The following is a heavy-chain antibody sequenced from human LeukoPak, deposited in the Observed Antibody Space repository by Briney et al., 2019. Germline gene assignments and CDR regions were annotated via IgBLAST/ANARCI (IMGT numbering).Heavy chain of an antibody. Sequence: PGGSLRLSCAASGFTFSSYSMNWVRQAPGKGLEWVSSISRSGGSIYYADSLKGRFTISRDNAKNSLSLQMNSLRVEDTAVYYCARSVPASIKNDAFDIWGQGTMVTVSS. CDR2: ISRSGGSI. D-gene: IGHD2-2*01. CDR3: ARSVPASIKNDAFDI. V-gene: IGHV3-21*01. CDR1: GFTFSSYS. J-gene: IGHJ3*02.